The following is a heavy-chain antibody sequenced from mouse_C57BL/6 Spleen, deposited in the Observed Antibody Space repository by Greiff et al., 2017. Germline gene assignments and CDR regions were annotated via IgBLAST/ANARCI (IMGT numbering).Heavy chain of an antibody. CDR3: ARRGDGYYVGYVDY. Sequence: QVQLQQPGAELVKPGASVKLSCKASGYTFTSYWMHWVKQRPGQGLEWIGMIHPNSGSTNYNEKFKSKATLTVDKSSSTAYMQLSSLTSEDSAVYYCARRGDGYYVGYVDYWGQGTTLTVSS. CDR1: GYTFTSYW. V-gene: IGHV1-64*01. D-gene: IGHD2-3*01. J-gene: IGHJ2*01. CDR2: IHPNSGST.